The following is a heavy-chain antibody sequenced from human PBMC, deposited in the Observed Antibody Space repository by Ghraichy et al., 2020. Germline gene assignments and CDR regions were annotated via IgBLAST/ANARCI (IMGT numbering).Heavy chain of an antibody. CDR3: ASFAPDYCRNTPCYHFDH. D-gene: IGHD2-2*01. CDR2: INPNSGDT. V-gene: IGHV1-2*02. J-gene: IGHJ4*02. Sequence: ASVKVSCKASGYTFTGYYMHWVRQAPGQGLEWMGWINPNSGDTKNAQKFQGSITMTRDTSISTAYMELSSLKSDDTAVYYCASFAPDYCRNTPCYHFDHWGQGTLVTVSS. CDR1: GYTFTGYY.